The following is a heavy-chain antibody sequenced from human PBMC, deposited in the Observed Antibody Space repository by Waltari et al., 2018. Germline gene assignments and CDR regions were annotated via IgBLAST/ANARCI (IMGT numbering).Heavy chain of an antibody. D-gene: IGHD6-19*01. CDR2: IYYSGST. CDR1: GGSISSSSYY. J-gene: IGHJ4*02. CDR3: ARPYYSSGWYDY. Sequence: QLQLQESGPGLVKPSETLSLTCTVSGGSISSSSYYWGWIRQPPGKGLEWIGSIYYSGSTYYNPSLKSRVTISVDTSKNQFSLKLSSVTAADTAVYYCARPYYSSGWYDYWGQGTLVTVSS. V-gene: IGHV4-39*07.